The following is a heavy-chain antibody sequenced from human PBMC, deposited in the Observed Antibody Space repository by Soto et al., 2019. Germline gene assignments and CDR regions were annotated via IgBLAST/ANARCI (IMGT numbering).Heavy chain of an antibody. D-gene: IGHD3-22*01. V-gene: IGHV2-26*01. CDR2: IFSNDEK. Sequence: QVTLKESGPVLVKPTETLTLTCTVSGFSLSNARMGVSWIRQPPGKALEWLAHIFSNDEKSYSTSLKSRLTISKDTSKSQVVLTMTNMDPVDTATYYCARITFESYYDSSGYYGPQNYFDYWGQGTLVTVSS. CDR1: GFSLSNARMG. J-gene: IGHJ4*02. CDR3: ARITFESYYDSSGYYGPQNYFDY.